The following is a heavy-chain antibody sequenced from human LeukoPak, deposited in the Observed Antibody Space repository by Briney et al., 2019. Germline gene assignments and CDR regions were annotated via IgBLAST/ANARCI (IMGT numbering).Heavy chain of an antibody. CDR2: INFDGSDT. D-gene: IGHD3-16*01. V-gene: IGHV3-74*01. CDR3: TRSLMD. J-gene: IGHJ4*02. Sequence: GGSLRLSYAASGITLSGYWIHWVRQAPGKGLVWVSRINFDGSDTSYADFVKGRFTISRDNAKNTLFLQMNSLRAEDTAVYYCTRSLMDWGQGIRVTVSS. CDR1: GITLSGYW.